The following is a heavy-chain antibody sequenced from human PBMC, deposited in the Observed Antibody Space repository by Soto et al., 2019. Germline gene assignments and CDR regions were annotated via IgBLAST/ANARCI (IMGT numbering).Heavy chain of an antibody. V-gene: IGHV1-18*01. J-gene: IGHJ4*02. Sequence: AKLSCKACGYGFANHCLSWVQQAPRQGLEWMGWISGHDGKAKYARKFQGRVTMTTDTSKSTAYMEMNSLKYDDTAVYYCARDFYPLATDLDLWGQGTLVTGSS. CDR1: GYGFANHC. CDR2: ISGHDGKA. CDR3: ARDFYPLATDLDL.